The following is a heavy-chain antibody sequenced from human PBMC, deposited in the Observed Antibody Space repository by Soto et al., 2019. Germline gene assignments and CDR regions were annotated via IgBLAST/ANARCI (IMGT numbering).Heavy chain of an antibody. CDR1: GGSISSGGYS. J-gene: IGHJ5*02. Sequence: SETLSLTCAVSGGSISSGGYSWSWIRQPPGKGLEWIGYIYHSGSTYYNPSLKSRVTISVDRSKNQFSLKLSSVTAADTAVYYCARDVRLRFLEWFDPWGQGTLVTVPS. V-gene: IGHV4-30-2*01. CDR3: ARDVRLRFLEWFDP. D-gene: IGHD3-3*01. CDR2: IYHSGST.